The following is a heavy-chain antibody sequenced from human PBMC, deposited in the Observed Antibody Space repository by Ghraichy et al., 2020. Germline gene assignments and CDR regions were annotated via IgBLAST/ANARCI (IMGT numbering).Heavy chain of an antibody. CDR2: IKTKTDGGTT. CDR1: GFTFSYAW. D-gene: IGHD1-26*01. Sequence: ETLSLTCAASGFTFSYAWMSWVRQAPGKGLEWVGRIKTKTDGGTTDYAAPVKGRFTISRDDSKTTLYLQMNNLETEDAAVYYCTAHSGILNYFDYWGQGTLVTVSS. V-gene: IGHV3-15*01. CDR3: TAHSGILNYFDY. J-gene: IGHJ4*02.